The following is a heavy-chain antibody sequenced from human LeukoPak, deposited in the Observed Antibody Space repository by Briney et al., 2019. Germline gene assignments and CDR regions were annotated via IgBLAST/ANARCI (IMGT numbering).Heavy chain of an antibody. CDR2: ISYDGSNK. V-gene: IGHV3-30-3*01. CDR1: GFTFSSYA. D-gene: IGHD3-22*01. CDR3: ARDLCYYDSSGYYYRCYYYGMDV. J-gene: IGHJ6*02. Sequence: QPGGSLRLSCAASGFTFSSYAMPWVRQAPGKGLEWVAVISYDGSNKYYADSVKGRFTISRDNSKNTLYLQMNSLRAEDTAVYYCARDLCYYDSSGYYYRCYYYGMDVWGQGTTVTVSS.